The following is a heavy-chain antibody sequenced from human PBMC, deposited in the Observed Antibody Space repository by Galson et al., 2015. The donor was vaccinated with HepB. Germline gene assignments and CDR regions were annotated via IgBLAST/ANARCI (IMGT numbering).Heavy chain of an antibody. CDR2: ISAYNGNT. D-gene: IGHD2-2*01. CDR3: ARVDDIVVVPGGNYYMDV. Sequence: SVKVSCKASGYTFTSYGISWVRQAPGQGLEWMGWISAYNGNTNYAQKLQGRVTMTTDTSTSTAYMELRSLRSDDTAVYYCARVDDIVVVPGGNYYMDVWGKGTTVTVSS. CDR1: GYTFTSYG. J-gene: IGHJ6*03. V-gene: IGHV1-18*01.